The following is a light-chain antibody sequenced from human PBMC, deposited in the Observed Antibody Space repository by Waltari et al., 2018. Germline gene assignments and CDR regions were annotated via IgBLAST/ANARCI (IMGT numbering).Light chain of an antibody. Sequence: DIQMTQSPSSLSASIGDRVTITCRASPDISDFLAWYRQKPGKVPELLIYSASTLQSGVPSRFSGGGSGTDFTLTISSLQPEDVATYYCQKYNSAPPGVTFGQGTRLEIK. V-gene: IGKV1-27*01. CDR2: SAS. CDR3: QKYNSAPPGVT. J-gene: IGKJ5*01. CDR1: PDISDF.